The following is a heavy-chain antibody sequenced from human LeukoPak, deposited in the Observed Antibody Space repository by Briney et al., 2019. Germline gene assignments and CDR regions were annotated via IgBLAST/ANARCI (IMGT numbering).Heavy chain of an antibody. CDR3: ARDHGPLHTYYYGSGSYYADY. Sequence: GGTLRLSCVASGFTFSDYTMNWVRQAPGKGLEWISYIDISSSSTYYADSVKGRFTISRDNAKNSLYLQMSSLRAEDTAVYYCARDHGPLHTYYYGSGSYYADYWGQGTLVTVSS. J-gene: IGHJ4*02. D-gene: IGHD3-10*01. CDR1: GFTFSDYT. CDR2: IDISSSST. V-gene: IGHV3-48*04.